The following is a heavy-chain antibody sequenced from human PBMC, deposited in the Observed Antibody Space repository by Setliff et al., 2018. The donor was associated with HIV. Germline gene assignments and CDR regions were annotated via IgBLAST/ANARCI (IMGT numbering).Heavy chain of an antibody. J-gene: IGHJ4*02. V-gene: IGHV3-48*01. CDR1: GFSFSSYS. CDR2: ISPSSTII. D-gene: IGHD2-15*01. CDR3: ARDSGYCSGDSCYSGLDY. Sequence: PGGSLRLSCGASGFSFSSYSMNWVRQAPGKGLEWVSYISPSSTIIYYPDSVKGRFTTSRDNARNSLYLEMNSLRADDTAVFYCARDSGYCSGDSCYSGLDYWGQGTLVTVSS.